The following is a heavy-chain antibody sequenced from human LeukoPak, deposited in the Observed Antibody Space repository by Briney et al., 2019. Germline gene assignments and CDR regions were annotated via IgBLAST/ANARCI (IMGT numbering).Heavy chain of an antibody. J-gene: IGHJ6*03. D-gene: IGHD2-2*02. CDR2: IYPGDSDT. CDR1: GYSFTSYW. CDR3: ARQKYCSSTSCYMSGYYYYMDV. Sequence: NRGESLKISCKGSGYSFTSYWIGWVRQMPGKGLEWMGIIYPGDSDTRYSPSFQGQVTISADKSISTAYLQWSSLKASDTAMYYCARQKYCSSTSCYMSGYYYYMDVWGKGTTVTVSS. V-gene: IGHV5-51*01.